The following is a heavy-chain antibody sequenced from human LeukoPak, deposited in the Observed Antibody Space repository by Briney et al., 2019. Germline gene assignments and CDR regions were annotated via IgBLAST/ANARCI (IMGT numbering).Heavy chain of an antibody. CDR2: INHSRST. D-gene: IGHD6-6*01. CDR3: ARGTDSSSPIDAFDI. J-gene: IGHJ3*02. V-gene: IGHV4-34*01. Sequence: SETLSLTCAVYGGSFSGYYWSWIRQPPGKGLEWIGEINHSRSTNYNPSLKSRVTISVDTSKNQFSLKLSSVTAADTAVYYCARGTDSSSPIDAFDIWGQGTMVTVSS. CDR1: GGSFSGYY.